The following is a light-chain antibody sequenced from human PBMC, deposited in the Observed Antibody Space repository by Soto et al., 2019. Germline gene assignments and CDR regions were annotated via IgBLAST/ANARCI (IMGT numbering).Light chain of an antibody. J-gene: IGKJ4*01. CDR2: DAS. CDR1: QSVRSNY. CDR3: QQYGSTPLT. Sequence: IVLTQSPDTLSLSPGERATLCCRACQSVRSNYLAWYQQKPGQAPRFLIYDASSRATGIPDRFSGSGSGTDFTLTISRLEPEDFAVYYCQQYGSTPLTFGGGTKV. V-gene: IGKV3-20*01.